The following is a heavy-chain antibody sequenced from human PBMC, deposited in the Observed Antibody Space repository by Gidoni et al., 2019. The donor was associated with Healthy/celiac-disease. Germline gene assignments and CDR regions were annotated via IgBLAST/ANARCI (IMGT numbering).Heavy chain of an antibody. CDR2: IWYDESKK. V-gene: IGHV3-33*01. J-gene: IGHJ4*02. CDR3: ARVVGGWTLDY. Sequence: QVQLVDSRGGVVQPGRCLRLPCEASGFTFTSSGMRWVRQAPGKGLEWVAVIWYDESKKYYADSVKGRFTISRDNSKNTLYLQMNSLRAEDTAVYYCARVVGGWTLDYWGQGTLVTVSS. CDR1: GFTFTSSG. D-gene: IGHD6-19*01.